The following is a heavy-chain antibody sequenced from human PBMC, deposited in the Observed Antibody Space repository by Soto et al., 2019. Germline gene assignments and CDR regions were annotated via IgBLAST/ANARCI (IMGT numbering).Heavy chain of an antibody. J-gene: IGHJ5*02. Sequence: AGGSLRLSCAASGFTFSSYAMSWVRQAPGKGLEWVSAISGSGGSTYYADSVKGRFTISRDNSKNTLYLQMNSLRAEDTAVYYCAKDAELRYFDWLLYYDWFDPWGQGTLVTVSS. D-gene: IGHD3-9*01. CDR1: GFTFSSYA. CDR2: ISGSGGST. V-gene: IGHV3-23*01. CDR3: AKDAELRYFDWLLYYDWFDP.